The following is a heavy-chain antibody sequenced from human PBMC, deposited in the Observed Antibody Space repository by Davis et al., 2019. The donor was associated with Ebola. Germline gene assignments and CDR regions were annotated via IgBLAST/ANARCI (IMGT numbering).Heavy chain of an antibody. D-gene: IGHD3-10*01. CDR3: ARELGRGNEFDY. CDR1: GFTFSRYG. Sequence: GESLKISCEASGFTFSRYGMHWVRQAPGKGLEWVAIVWRDGTGEYYADSVKGRFTISRDNSKNTLYLQMNNVRDEDTAVYFCARELGRGNEFDYWGQGTLVTVSS. CDR2: VWRDGTGE. V-gene: IGHV3-33*01. J-gene: IGHJ4*02.